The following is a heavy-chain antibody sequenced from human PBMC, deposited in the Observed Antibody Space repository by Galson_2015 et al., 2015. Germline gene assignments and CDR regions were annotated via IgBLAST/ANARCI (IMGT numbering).Heavy chain of an antibody. D-gene: IGHD3-3*01. CDR2: INGGDGNT. J-gene: IGHJ5*02. V-gene: IGHV1-3*01. CDR3: AKAAIITICGVAYTGSWFDP. Sequence: SVKVSCKASGYTFTSYAMHWVRQAPGQRLEWMGWINGGDGNTKYSQKFQGRVTITGDTSADTAYMELSSLRSEDTAVYYCAKAAIITICGVAYTGSWFDPWGQGTLVTVSS. CDR1: GYTFTSYA.